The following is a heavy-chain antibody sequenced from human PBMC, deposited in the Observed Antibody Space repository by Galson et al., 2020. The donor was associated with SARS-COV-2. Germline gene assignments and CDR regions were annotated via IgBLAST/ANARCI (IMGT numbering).Heavy chain of an antibody. V-gene: IGHV1-2*02. D-gene: IGHD2-2*01. CDR2: ITPNNGGT. CDR3: ARDPYCSSNSCYQGYFDL. CDR1: GYTFTGYY. Sequence: ASVKVSCKASGYTFTGYYMHWIRQAPGQGLEWMGWITPNNGGTNYAQKFQGRVTMTRDTSISTAYMELSSLRSDDTAVYYCARDPYCSSNSCYQGYFDLWGRGTLVTVSS. J-gene: IGHJ2*01.